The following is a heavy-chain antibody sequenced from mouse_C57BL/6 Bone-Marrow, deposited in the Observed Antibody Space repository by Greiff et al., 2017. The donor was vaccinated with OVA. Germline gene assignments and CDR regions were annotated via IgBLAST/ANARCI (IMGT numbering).Heavy chain of an antibody. Sequence: VQLQQSGAELAKPGASVKLSCKASGYTFTSYWMHWVKQRPGQGLEWIGYINPSSGYTKYNQKFKAKATLTADKSSSTAYMQLSSLTYEDSAVYYCARWYYAMDYWGQGTSVTVSS. CDR1: GYTFTSYW. CDR2: INPSSGYT. J-gene: IGHJ4*01. CDR3: ARWYYAMDY. V-gene: IGHV1-7*01.